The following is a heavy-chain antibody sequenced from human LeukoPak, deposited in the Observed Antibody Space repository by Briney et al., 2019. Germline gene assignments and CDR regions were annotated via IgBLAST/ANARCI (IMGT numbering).Heavy chain of an antibody. CDR3: ARGHNHYDSSGLRRRANFDY. CDR2: INHSGST. Sequence: NPSETLSLTCAVYGGSFSGYYWSWIRQPPGKGLEWIGEINHSGSTNYNPSLKSRVTISVDTSKNQFSLKLSSVTAADTAVYYCARGHNHYDSSGLRRRANFDYWGQGTLVTVSS. V-gene: IGHV4-34*01. J-gene: IGHJ4*02. CDR1: GGSFSGYY. D-gene: IGHD3-22*01.